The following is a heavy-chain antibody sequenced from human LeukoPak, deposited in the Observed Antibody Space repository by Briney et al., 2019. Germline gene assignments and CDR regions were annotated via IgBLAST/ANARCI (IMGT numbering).Heavy chain of an antibody. CDR2: IYYSGST. V-gene: IGHV4-30-4*08. Sequence: SQTLSLTCTVSGGSISSGDYYWSWIRQPPGKGLEWIGYIYYSGSTYYNPSLKSRVTISVDTSKNQFSLKLSSVTAADTAVYYCASGRGIVVVPAANYWGQGTLVTVSS. J-gene: IGHJ4*02. CDR1: GGSISSGDYY. CDR3: ASGRGIVVVPAANY. D-gene: IGHD2-2*01.